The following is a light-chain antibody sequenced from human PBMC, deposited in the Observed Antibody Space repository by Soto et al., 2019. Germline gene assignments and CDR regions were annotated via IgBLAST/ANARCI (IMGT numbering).Light chain of an antibody. J-gene: IGKJ1*01. CDR3: HQYGGSPWT. Sequence: EIVLTQSPGTLSLSPGERATLSCRASQNFTSNYLAWYQQKPGQAPRLLIYGASSRATGIPDRFSGSGSGTAFTLTISRLEPEDFAVYYCHQYGGSPWTFDQGTKVDIK. CDR1: QNFTSNY. V-gene: IGKV3-20*01. CDR2: GAS.